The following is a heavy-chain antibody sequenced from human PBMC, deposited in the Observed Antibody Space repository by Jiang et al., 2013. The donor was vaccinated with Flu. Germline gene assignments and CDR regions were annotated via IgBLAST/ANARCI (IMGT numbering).Heavy chain of an antibody. CDR1: GGSISSYY. CDR3: ARYTYYYDSSGYYYDGAFDY. D-gene: IGHD3-22*01. Sequence: PSETLSLTCTVSGGSISSYYWSWIRQPPGKGLEWIGYIYYSGSTNYNPSLKSRVTISVDTSKNQFSLKLSSVTAADTAVYYCARYTYYYDSSGYYYDGAFDYWGQGTLVTVSS. CDR2: IYYSGST. V-gene: IGHV4-59*13. J-gene: IGHJ4*02.